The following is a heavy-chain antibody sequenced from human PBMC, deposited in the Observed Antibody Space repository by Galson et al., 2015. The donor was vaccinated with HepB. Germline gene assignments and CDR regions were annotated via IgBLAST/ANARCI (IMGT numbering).Heavy chain of an antibody. J-gene: IGHJ4*02. Sequence: SLRLSCAASGFTFSSYSMNWVRQAPGKGLEWVSSISSSSSYIYYADSVKGRFTISRDNAKNSLYLQMNSLRAEDTAVYYCARDSSGWYGVDYWGQGTLVTVSS. D-gene: IGHD6-19*01. V-gene: IGHV3-21*01. CDR2: ISSSSSYI. CDR1: GFTFSSYS. CDR3: ARDSSGWYGVDY.